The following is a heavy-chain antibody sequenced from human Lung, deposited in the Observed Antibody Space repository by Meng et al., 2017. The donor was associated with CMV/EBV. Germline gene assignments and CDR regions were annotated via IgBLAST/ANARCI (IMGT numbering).Heavy chain of an antibody. CDR3: VRDRNYGVYLGSDY. Sequence: CVASGFTFDDHAMHWVRQAPGKGLEWVSGISWNSGNMGYADSVKGRFTISRDNAKNSLYLQMDNLGTEDTALYYCVRDRNYGVYLGSDYWGQGXLVTVSS. D-gene: IGHD4-17*01. J-gene: IGHJ4*02. V-gene: IGHV3-9*01. CDR2: ISWNSGNM. CDR1: GFTFDDHA.